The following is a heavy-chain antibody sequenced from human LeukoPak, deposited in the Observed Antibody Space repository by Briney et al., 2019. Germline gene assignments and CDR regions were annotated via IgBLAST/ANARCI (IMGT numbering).Heavy chain of an antibody. CDR3: ARRPPEDQVVGAATRDY. CDR2: INSDGSST. Sequence: PGGSLRLSCAASGFTFSSYWVYWVRHAPGKGPVWVSRINSDGSSTSHADSVKGRFAISRDNAKNSLYLQMNSLRAEDTAVYYCARRPPEDQVVGAATRDYWGQGTLVTVSS. CDR1: GFTFSSYW. J-gene: IGHJ4*02. V-gene: IGHV3-74*01. D-gene: IGHD2-15*01.